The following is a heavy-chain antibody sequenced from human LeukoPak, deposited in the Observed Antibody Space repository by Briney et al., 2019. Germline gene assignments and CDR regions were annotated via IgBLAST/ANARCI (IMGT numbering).Heavy chain of an antibody. J-gene: IGHJ6*03. CDR2: ITTSSSYI. V-gene: IGHV3-21*01. CDR1: GFTFDDYA. Sequence: GGSLRLSCAASGFTFDDYAMNWVRQAPGKGLEWVSSITTSSSYIYYADSVKGRFTISRDNAKNSLYLQMNSLRAEDTAVYYCARDPYSGSYGDYYYYYMDVWGKGTTVTISS. D-gene: IGHD1-26*01. CDR3: ARDPYSGSYGDYYYYYMDV.